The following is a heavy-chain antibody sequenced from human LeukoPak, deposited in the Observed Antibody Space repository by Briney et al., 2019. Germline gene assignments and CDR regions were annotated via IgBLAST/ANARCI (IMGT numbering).Heavy chain of an antibody. Sequence: PGGSLRLSCAPSGLPFSGYSMNWVRQAPGKGLEWVSCIGSSSDMYYADSVKGRFTISRDNAKKSLYLQMNSLRVEDTAVYRGARGFGKLSSVFDYWGQGTLVTVSS. V-gene: IGHV3-21*01. CDR2: IGSSSDM. CDR3: ARGFGKLSSVFDY. D-gene: IGHD3-10*01. CDR1: GLPFSGYS. J-gene: IGHJ4*02.